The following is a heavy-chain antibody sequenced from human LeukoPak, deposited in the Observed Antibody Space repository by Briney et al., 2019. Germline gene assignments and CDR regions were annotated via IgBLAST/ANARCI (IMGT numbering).Heavy chain of an antibody. CDR1: GGSFSGYY. V-gene: IGHV4-34*01. CDR3: AGKYSSPQYNWFDP. J-gene: IGHJ5*02. Sequence: SETLSLSCAVYGGSFSGYYWSWIRQPPGKGLEWIGEINHSGSTNYNPSLKSRVTISVDTSKNQFSLKLSSVTAADTAVYYCAGKYSSPQYNWFDPWGQGTLVTVSS. CDR2: INHSGST. D-gene: IGHD6-6*01.